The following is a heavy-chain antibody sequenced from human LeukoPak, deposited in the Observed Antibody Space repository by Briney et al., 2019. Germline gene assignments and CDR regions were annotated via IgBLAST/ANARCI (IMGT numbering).Heavy chain of an antibody. Sequence: ASVKVSCKASGYTFTSYGISWVRQAPGQGLEWMGWISAYNGNTNYAQKLQGRVTMTTDTSTSTAYMELRSLRSDDTAVYYCARGRSIAVAGTHNWFDPWGQGTLVTVSS. V-gene: IGHV1-18*01. D-gene: IGHD6-19*01. CDR3: ARGRSIAVAGTHNWFDP. J-gene: IGHJ5*02. CDR2: ISAYNGNT. CDR1: GYTFTSYG.